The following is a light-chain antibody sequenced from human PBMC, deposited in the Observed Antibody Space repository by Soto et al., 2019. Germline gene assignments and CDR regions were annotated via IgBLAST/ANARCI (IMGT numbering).Light chain of an antibody. CDR1: QSVSDY. J-gene: IGKJ2*01. Sequence: EIQMTQSPSSLSASVGDRVTITCRASQSVSDYLNWYQQNPGKAPDLLIYAASSLPRGVPSRFSGSGSGTDFTLTISSLQPEDFAIYYCQQSFTTPRTFGQGTKLEIK. V-gene: IGKV1-39*01. CDR2: AAS. CDR3: QQSFTTPRT.